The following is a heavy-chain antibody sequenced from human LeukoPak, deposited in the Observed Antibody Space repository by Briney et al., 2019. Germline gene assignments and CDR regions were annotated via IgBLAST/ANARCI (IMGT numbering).Heavy chain of an antibody. CDR3: ARSSEGRYYYDSRGYSYYYYYMDV. J-gene: IGHJ6*03. Sequence: SETLSLTCTVSGGSISSYYWSWIRQPPGKGLEWIGLIYYSGSTNCNPSLKSRVTISVDTSKNQFSLKLNSVTAADTAVYYCARSSEGRYYYDSRGYSYYYYYMDVWGKGTTVTISS. D-gene: IGHD3-22*01. V-gene: IGHV4-59*01. CDR2: IYYSGST. CDR1: GGSISSYY.